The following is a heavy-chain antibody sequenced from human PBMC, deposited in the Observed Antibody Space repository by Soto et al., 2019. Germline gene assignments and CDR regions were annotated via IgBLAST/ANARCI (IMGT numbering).Heavy chain of an antibody. D-gene: IGHD6-25*01. CDR2: TYSGGSS. CDR3: ARAGAYSSAHMDV. CDR1: GLNVSSNS. J-gene: IGHJ6*03. V-gene: IGHV3-66*01. Sequence: EVQLVESGGGLVQPGGSLRVSCAASGLNVSSNSMNWVRQAPGRGLEWVSITYSGGSSYYADSVKGRFTISRDNSKNTLVLQMHSLRAEDTAVYYCARAGAYSSAHMDVWGKGTTVTVSS.